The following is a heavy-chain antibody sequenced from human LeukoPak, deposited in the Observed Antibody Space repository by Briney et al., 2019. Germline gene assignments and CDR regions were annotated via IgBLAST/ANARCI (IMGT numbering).Heavy chain of an antibody. CDR1: GFTFSSYE. J-gene: IGHJ4*02. D-gene: IGHD1-26*01. CDR3: AIRRIVGATPRTVPFDY. Sequence: GSLRLSCAASGFTFSSYEMNWVRQAPGKGLEWIGEINHSGSTNYNPSLKSRVTISVDTSKNQFSLKLSSVTAADTAVYYCAIRRIVGATPRTVPFDYWGQGTLVTVSS. CDR2: INHSGST. V-gene: IGHV4-34*08.